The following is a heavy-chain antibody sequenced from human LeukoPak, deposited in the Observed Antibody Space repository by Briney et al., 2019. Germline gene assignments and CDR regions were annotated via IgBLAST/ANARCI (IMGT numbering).Heavy chain of an antibody. CDR3: ARGFSRFGESTDAFDI. V-gene: IGHV1-2*02. J-gene: IGHJ3*02. D-gene: IGHD3-10*01. CDR1: GYTFTGYY. Sequence: ASLKVSCKASGYTFTGYYMHWVRQAPGQGLEWMGWINPNSGGTNYAQKFQGRVTMTRDTSTSTAYMELRSLRSDDTAVYYCARGFSRFGESTDAFDIWGQGTMVTVSS. CDR2: INPNSGGT.